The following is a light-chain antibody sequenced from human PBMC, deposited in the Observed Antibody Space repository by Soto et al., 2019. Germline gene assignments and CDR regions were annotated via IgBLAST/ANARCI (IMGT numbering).Light chain of an antibody. J-gene: IGKJ1*01. Sequence: ELVLTQSPGTLSLSPGESAALSCRASQPVSSNFLAWYQQKPGQAPRLLIYGVSSRASGIPDRFFGSGSGTDFTLTISRLEPEDFAVYYCQQCGSSPWTFGQGTKVDIK. CDR3: QQCGSSPWT. CDR1: QPVSSNF. CDR2: GVS. V-gene: IGKV3-20*01.